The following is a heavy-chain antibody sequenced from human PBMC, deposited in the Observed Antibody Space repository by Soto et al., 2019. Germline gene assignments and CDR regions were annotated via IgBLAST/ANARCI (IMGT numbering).Heavy chain of an antibody. CDR1: GGSISSSSYY. CDR3: ASRPEDFWSGGVWYGMDV. Sequence: SETLSLTCTVSGGSISSSSYYWGWIRQPPGKGLEWIGSIYYSGSTYYNPSLKSRVTISVDTSKNQFSLKLSSVTAADTAVYYCASRPEDFWSGGVWYGMDVWGQGTTVTVSS. V-gene: IGHV4-39*01. CDR2: IYYSGST. J-gene: IGHJ6*02. D-gene: IGHD3-3*01.